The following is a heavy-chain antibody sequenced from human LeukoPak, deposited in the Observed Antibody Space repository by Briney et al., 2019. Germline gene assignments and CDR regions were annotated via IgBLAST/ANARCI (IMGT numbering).Heavy chain of an antibody. CDR2: IRYDGSNK. V-gene: IGHV3-30*02. CDR3: AREEWELLRYYYYYMDV. Sequence: GGSLRLSCAASGFTFSSYGMHWVRQAPGKGLEWVAFIRYDGSNKYYADSVKGRFTISRDNSKNTLYLQMNSLRAEDTAVYYCAREEWELLRYYYYYMDVWGKGTTVTVSS. J-gene: IGHJ6*03. D-gene: IGHD1-26*01. CDR1: GFTFSSYG.